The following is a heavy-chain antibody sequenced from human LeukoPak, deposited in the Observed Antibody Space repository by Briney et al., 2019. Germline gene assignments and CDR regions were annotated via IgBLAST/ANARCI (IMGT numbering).Heavy chain of an antibody. D-gene: IGHD1/OR15-1a*01. Sequence: PGGSLRLSCSASGLTLSGYWMHWVRQIPGKALVWVSRIDSDGSGTSYADSVKGRFTISRDDVKNMLYLQMNSLRVEDTGLYYCSTAEHFWGQGTLVTVSS. CDR1: GLTLSGYW. CDR3: STAEHF. J-gene: IGHJ4*02. V-gene: IGHV3-74*01. CDR2: IDSDGSGT.